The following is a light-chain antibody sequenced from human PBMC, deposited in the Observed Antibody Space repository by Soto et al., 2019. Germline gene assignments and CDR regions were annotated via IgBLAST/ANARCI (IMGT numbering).Light chain of an antibody. CDR1: ISDFGGYNY. J-gene: IGLJ1*01. CDR2: EVT. CDR3: TSYTDTSVYV. V-gene: IGLV2-14*01. Sequence: TQPASVSGSPGQSISISCTGTISDFGGYNYVSWYQQHPGKTPKLLIYEVTNRPSGVPSRFSASKSGNTASLTISGLQAEDEADYYCTSYTDTSVYVFGTGTKVTVL.